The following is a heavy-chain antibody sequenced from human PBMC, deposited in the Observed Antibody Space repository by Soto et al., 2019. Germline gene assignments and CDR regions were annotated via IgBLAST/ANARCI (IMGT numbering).Heavy chain of an antibody. CDR2: INHSGST. D-gene: IGHD3-16*01. J-gene: IGHJ5*02. CDR3: ARAVLNSRGIILSFHRWFDP. Sequence: SETLSLTCAVYVGSFSGYYWSWIRQPPGKGLEWIWEINHSGSTNYNPSLKSRVTISVDRSKNQFSLKLSSVTAADTAVDYCARAVLNSRGIILSFHRWFDPWGQGTPVTVSS. CDR1: VGSFSGYY. V-gene: IGHV4-34*01.